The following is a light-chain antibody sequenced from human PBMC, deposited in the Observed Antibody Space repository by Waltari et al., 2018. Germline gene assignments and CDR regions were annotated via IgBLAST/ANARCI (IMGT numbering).Light chain of an antibody. Sequence: EIVMTQSPATLSVSPGERATLSCRASQSVGSDLAWYQQKPDQAPSILIYGASTRVTGVPARFSGSGSGTEFTLTISSLQSEDFAVYYCQQYNKWPPYTFGQGTKLEIK. CDR2: GAS. J-gene: IGKJ2*01. V-gene: IGKV3-15*01. CDR1: QSVGSD. CDR3: QQYNKWPPYT.